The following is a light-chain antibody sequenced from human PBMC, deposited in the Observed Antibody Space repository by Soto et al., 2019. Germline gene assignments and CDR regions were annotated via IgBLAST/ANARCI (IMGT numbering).Light chain of an antibody. Sequence: EIVMTQSPATLSVSPGERATLSCRASQSVRSNFAWYQQKPGQAPRLLIYGVSTRASGIPAGCSGSGSETEFTLTIRSLQAEDFAFCSCQQYHNWPPWTFGQGTNAEVK. CDR1: QSVRSN. CDR2: GVS. J-gene: IGKJ1*01. CDR3: QQYHNWPPWT. V-gene: IGKV3-15*01.